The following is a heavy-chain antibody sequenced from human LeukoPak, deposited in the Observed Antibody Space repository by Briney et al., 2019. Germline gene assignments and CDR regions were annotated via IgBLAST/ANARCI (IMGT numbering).Heavy chain of an antibody. CDR2: IDPSASYI. V-gene: IGHV5-10-1*01. CDR1: GYDFSTHW. D-gene: IGHD1-26*01. CDR3: ARRVGNYANFDY. J-gene: IGHJ4*02. Sequence: GESLRISCKGSGYDFSTHWISWVRQMPGKGLEWMGRIDPSASYINYSPSFQGHVSIPADKSIDTVYLQWNSLKASDTAMYYYARRVGNYANFDYWGQGTLVIVSS.